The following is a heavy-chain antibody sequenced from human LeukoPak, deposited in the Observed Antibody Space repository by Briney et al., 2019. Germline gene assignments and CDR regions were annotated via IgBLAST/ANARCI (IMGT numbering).Heavy chain of an antibody. V-gene: IGHV4-39*07. Sequence: SETLSLTCTVSGGSISSSTYSWGWIRQPPGKGLEWIGKIYYSGSTNYNPSLKSRVTISIDTSKNQFSLKLSSVTAAETAVYYCARWGAGYSSSWYFDYWGQGTLVTVSS. CDR3: ARWGAGYSSSWYFDY. CDR1: GGSISSSTYS. CDR2: IYYSGST. D-gene: IGHD6-13*01. J-gene: IGHJ4*02.